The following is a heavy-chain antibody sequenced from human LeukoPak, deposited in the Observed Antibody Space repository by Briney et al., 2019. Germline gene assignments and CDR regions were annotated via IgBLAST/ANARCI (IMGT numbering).Heavy chain of an antibody. V-gene: IGHV3-30*02. Sequence: GGSLRLSCEASGITFSNSGMHWVRQAPGKGLEWVAYIGHDGRNEFYTESLRGRFTISGDNSMKMAYLQMNSLRTEDTAIYFCAKDGDWTFDIWGQGTMVTVSS. CDR1: GITFSNSG. J-gene: IGHJ3*02. CDR3: AKDGDWTFDI. D-gene: IGHD2-21*01. CDR2: IGHDGRNE.